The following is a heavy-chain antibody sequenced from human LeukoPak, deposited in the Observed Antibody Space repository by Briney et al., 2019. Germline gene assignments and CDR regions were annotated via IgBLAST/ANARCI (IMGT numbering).Heavy chain of an antibody. CDR2: VNWNGGST. D-gene: IGHD2-2*02. CDR3: ARRYCSSTSCYNVMDY. V-gene: IGHV3-20*04. Sequence: GGSLRLSCAASGFTFSSYWMSWVRQTPGKGLEWVSGVNWNGGSTGYADSVKGRFTISRDNARNSLYLQMSNLRAEDTAFYYCARRYCSSTSCYNVMDYWGQGTLVTVSS. J-gene: IGHJ4*02. CDR1: GFTFSSYW.